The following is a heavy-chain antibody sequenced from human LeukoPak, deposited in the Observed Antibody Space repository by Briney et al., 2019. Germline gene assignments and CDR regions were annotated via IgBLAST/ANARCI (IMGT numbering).Heavy chain of an antibody. V-gene: IGHV4-59*01. CDR2: IYYSGST. J-gene: IGHJ4*02. CDR3: ARQMTTFDY. CDR1: GGSISSYY. D-gene: IGHD5-24*01. Sequence: ASETLSLTCTVSGGSISSYYWSWIRQPPGKGLEWIGYIYYSGSTNYNPSLKSRVTISVDTSKNQFSLKLSSVTAADTAVYYGARQMTTFDYWGQGTLVTVSS.